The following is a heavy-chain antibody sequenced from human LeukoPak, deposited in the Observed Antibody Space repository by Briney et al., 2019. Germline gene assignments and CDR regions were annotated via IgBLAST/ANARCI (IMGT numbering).Heavy chain of an antibody. CDR2: IRSKAYGGTT. Sequence: PGGSLRLSCTASGFTFGDYAMSWFRQAPGKGLEWVGFIRSKAYGGTTEYAASVKGRFTISRDDSKSIAYLQMNSLKTEDTAVYYCANHLACGSTSCPPFDSWGQGTLVTVSS. J-gene: IGHJ4*02. CDR1: GFTFGDYA. V-gene: IGHV3-49*03. CDR3: ANHLACGSTSCPPFDS. D-gene: IGHD2-2*01.